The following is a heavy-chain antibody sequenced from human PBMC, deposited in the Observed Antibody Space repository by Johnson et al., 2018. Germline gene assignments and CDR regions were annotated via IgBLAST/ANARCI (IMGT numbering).Heavy chain of an antibody. CDR2: IRSEAYGGTT. V-gene: IGHV3-49*03. J-gene: IGHJ6*03. CDR3: SRFGDLFYYYYYMDV. CDR1: GFTFSDYV. D-gene: IGHD3-10*01. Sequence: VQLQESGGGLVQPGRSLRVSCTGSGFTFSDYVMSWFRQAPGKGLEWVGFIRSEAYGGTTEYAAAVKGRFTISRDDSKRIAYLQMNSLRTEDTAVYYGSRFGDLFYYYYYMDVWGNGTTVTVSS.